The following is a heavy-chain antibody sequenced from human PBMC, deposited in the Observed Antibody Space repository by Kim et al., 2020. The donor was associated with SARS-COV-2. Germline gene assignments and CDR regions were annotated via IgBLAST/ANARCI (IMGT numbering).Heavy chain of an antibody. CDR2: ISSSSSYI. CDR3: ARDFMGLSSSNWYFDY. CDR1: GFTFSSYS. Sequence: GGSLRLSCAASGFTFSSYSLNWVRQAPGKGLEWVSSISSSSSYIYYADSVKGRFTISRDNAKNSLYLQMNSLRAEDTAVYYCARDFMGLSSSNWYFDYWGQGTLVTVSS. V-gene: IGHV3-21*01. J-gene: IGHJ4*02. D-gene: IGHD6-13*01.